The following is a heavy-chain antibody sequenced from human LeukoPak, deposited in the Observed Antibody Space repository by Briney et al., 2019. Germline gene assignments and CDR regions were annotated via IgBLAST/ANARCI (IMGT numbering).Heavy chain of an antibody. V-gene: IGHV3-11*01. CDR2: IYSSGSTI. J-gene: IGHJ4*02. CDR1: GFTVSDYS. CDR3: ARLGTPDF. Sequence: GGSLRLSCAASGFTVSDYSMSWIRQAPGKGLEGVSYIYSSGSTIYYADSVKGRFTISRDNPKKSLSLQMNSLRAEHPDVYYCARLGTPDFWGQGPLVTVSS.